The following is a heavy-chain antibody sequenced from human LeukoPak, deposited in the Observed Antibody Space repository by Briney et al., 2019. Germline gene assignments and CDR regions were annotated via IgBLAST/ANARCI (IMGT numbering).Heavy chain of an antibody. J-gene: IGHJ4*02. CDR3: AREGVAATGLDY. CDR1: GYTFSIYN. D-gene: IGHD6-13*01. CDR2: INPSGGSA. V-gene: IGHV1-46*01. Sequence: ASVKVSCKASGYTFSIYNIHWVRQAPGQGLEWMGIINPSGGSASDTQKFRGRVTMTRDTSTSTLYMELSSLRSEDTAVYYCAREGVAATGLDYWGQGTLVTVSS.